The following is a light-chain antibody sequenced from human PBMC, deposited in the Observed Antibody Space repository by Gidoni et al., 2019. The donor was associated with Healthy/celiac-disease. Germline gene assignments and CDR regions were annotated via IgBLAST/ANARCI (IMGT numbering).Light chain of an antibody. V-gene: IGKV3-15*01. J-gene: IGKJ4*01. CDR3: QQYNNWLT. Sequence: EIVMTQSPATLSVSPGERAALSCRASQSVSSNLAWYQQKHGQAPMLLIYGASTRASGIPARCSGSGSGTEFTLTSSSLQSEDVAVYYCQQYNNWLTFGGGTKVEIK. CDR2: GAS. CDR1: QSVSSN.